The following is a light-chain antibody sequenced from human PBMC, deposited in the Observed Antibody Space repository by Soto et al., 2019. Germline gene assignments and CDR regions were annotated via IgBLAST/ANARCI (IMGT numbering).Light chain of an antibody. CDR2: AAT. CDR1: QSVSVN. V-gene: IGKV3-15*01. Sequence: EVVMTQSPASLYVSPGEEVTLSCRASQSVSVNLAWYQQKPGQAPRLLVYAATARAPGISARFSGSGSGTEFTLTMNSLQSDDFAVYFCQQYDDWPPNTVGQGTKMQIK. J-gene: IGKJ2*01. CDR3: QQYDDWPPNT.